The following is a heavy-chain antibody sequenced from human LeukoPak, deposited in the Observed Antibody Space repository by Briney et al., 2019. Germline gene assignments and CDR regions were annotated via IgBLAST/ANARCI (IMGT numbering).Heavy chain of an antibody. Sequence: GASVKVPCKASGYTFTSYYLHWVRQTPGQGLEWMGIINPSGGSTSYAQKFQGRVTMTRDTSTSTVYMELSSLRSEDTAVYYCASSGITGFGWYFDLWGRGTLVTVSS. J-gene: IGHJ2*01. CDR3: ASSGITGFGWYFDL. CDR1: GYTFTSYY. CDR2: INPSGGST. V-gene: IGHV1-46*01. D-gene: IGHD1-20*01.